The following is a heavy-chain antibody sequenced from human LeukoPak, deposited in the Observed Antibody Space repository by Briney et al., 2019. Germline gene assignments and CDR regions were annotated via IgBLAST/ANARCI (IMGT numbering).Heavy chain of an antibody. CDR1: GGSIGNFF. CDR3: ARDWELGH. CDR2: IYENGRT. J-gene: IGHJ4*02. D-gene: IGHD1-26*01. V-gene: IGHV4-59*01. Sequence: PSETLSLTCTVSGGSIGNFFWSWIRQSPGEGLEWIGFIYENGRTSYNPSLKSRVTISVDMSKNPFSLRLTSMTAADTAVYYCARDWELGHWGRGILVTVTS.